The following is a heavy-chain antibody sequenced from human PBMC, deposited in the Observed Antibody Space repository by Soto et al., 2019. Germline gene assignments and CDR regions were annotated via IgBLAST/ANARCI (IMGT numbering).Heavy chain of an antibody. Sequence: SETLSLTCTVSGGSISSYYWSWIRQPPGKGLEWIGYIYDSGSTNYNPYVKSRVTISGGTSKNQLSLQLNSVIAADTAGYYCAPTDKVGHYPYLGQGSLVTVSS. CDR3: APTDKVGHYPY. V-gene: IGHV4-59*01. J-gene: IGHJ4*02. CDR2: IYDSGST. D-gene: IGHD2-15*01. CDR1: GGSISSYY.